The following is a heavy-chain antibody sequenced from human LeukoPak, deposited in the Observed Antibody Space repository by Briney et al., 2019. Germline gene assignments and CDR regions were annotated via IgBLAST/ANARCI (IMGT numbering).Heavy chain of an antibody. D-gene: IGHD3-22*01. J-gene: IGHJ4*02. CDR3: AKDRSSGLFDY. CDR1: GFTFSSYA. Sequence: GGSLRLSCVASGFTFSSYAMTWVRQAPGKGLEWVSSIRGGGGTASYADSVKGRFTISRDNSKNTLYLQMNSLRAEDTAVYYCAKDRSSGLFDYWGQGTLVTVSS. V-gene: IGHV3-23*01. CDR2: IRGGGGTA.